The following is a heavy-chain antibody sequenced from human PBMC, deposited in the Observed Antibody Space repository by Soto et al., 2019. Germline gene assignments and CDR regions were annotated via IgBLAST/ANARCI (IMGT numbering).Heavy chain of an antibody. Sequence: QVQLVQSGAEVKKRGSSVKVSCKASGGTFASFTISWVRQAPGQGLEWLGRIIPMLGITKSAQKFQGRVTITADTSTATAYIELISLQSDDTAVDYCARGPNNLPEYWGQGSLVTVSS. J-gene: IGHJ4*02. CDR2: IIPMLGIT. V-gene: IGHV1-69*02. CDR3: ARGPNNLPEY. CDR1: GGTFASFT.